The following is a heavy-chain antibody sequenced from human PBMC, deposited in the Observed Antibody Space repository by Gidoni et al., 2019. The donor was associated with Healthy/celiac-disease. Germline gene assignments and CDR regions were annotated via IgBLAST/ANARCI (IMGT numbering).Heavy chain of an antibody. J-gene: IGHJ6*02. CDR1: GYTFTSYG. CDR2: TSAYNGNT. Sequence: QVQLLQSGAEVKKPGASVKVACNASGYTFTSYGISWVRQAPGQGLEWMGWTSAYNGNTNYAQKHQGRVTMTTDTYTSTAYMELRSLRSDDTAVYYCAREAVDNYYYYGMDVWGQGTTVTVSS. D-gene: IGHD2-15*01. CDR3: AREAVDNYYYYGMDV. V-gene: IGHV1-18*01.